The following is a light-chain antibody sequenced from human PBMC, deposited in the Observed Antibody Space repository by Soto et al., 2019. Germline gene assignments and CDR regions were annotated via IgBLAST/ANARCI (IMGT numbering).Light chain of an antibody. V-gene: IGKV3-20*01. CDR2: AAS. Sequence: EIVLTQSPGTLSLSPGERTTLSCRASQSVSSSYLAWYQQKPGQAPRLLIYAASSRATGIPDRFSGSGSGTDFTLTISRLEPEDFAVYYCQQYGSSRWTFGQGPKVEIK. CDR1: QSVSSSY. CDR3: QQYGSSRWT. J-gene: IGKJ1*01.